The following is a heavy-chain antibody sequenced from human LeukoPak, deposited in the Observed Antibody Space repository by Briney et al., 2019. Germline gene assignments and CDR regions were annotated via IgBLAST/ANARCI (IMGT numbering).Heavy chain of an antibody. CDR2: ISASGGST. J-gene: IGHJ4*02. D-gene: IGHD1-26*01. CDR1: GFTFSIYT. Sequence: PGGSLRLSCAASGFTFSIYTMNWVRQAPGEGLEWVSSISASGGSTYYADSVKGRFTISRDNSKNTLYLQMNSLRVEDTAVYYCAKGLASGNSAGLFDSWGQGTLVTVSS. CDR3: AKGLASGNSAGLFDS. V-gene: IGHV3-23*01.